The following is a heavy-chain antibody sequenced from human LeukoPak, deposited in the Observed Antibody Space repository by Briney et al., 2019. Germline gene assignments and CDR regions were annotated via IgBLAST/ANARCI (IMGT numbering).Heavy chain of an antibody. Sequence: ASVKVSCKASGGTFSSYAISWVRQAPGQGLEWMGRIIPILGIANYAQKFQGRVTMTEDTSTDTAYMELSSLRSEDTAVYYCATGGYQPLLNFDYWGQGTLVTVSS. J-gene: IGHJ4*02. V-gene: IGHV1-69*04. D-gene: IGHD2-2*01. CDR1: GGTFSSYA. CDR2: IIPILGIA. CDR3: ATGGYQPLLNFDY.